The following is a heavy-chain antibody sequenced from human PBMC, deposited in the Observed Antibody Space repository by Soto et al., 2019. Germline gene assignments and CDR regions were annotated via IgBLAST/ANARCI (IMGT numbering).Heavy chain of an antibody. CDR2: INHSGST. CDR3: ARVELGTMTDDY. J-gene: IGHJ4*02. CDR1: GGSFSGYY. Sequence: SETLSLTCAVYGGSFSGYYWSWIRQPPGKGLEWIGEINHSGSTNYNPSLKSRVTISVDTSKNQFSLKLSSVTAADTAVYYCARVELGTMTDDYWGQGTMVTVSS. D-gene: IGHD2-21*02. V-gene: IGHV4-34*01.